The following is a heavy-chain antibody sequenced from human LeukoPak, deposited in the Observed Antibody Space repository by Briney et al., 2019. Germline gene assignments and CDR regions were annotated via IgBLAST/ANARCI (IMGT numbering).Heavy chain of an antibody. Sequence: SETLSLTCAVSGGSISSYYWSWIRQPPGKGLEWIGYIYYSGSTNYNPSLKSRVTISVDTSKNQFSLKLSSVTAADTAVYYCARVDGRTLDAFDIWGQGTMVTVSS. CDR2: IYYSGST. J-gene: IGHJ3*02. CDR1: GGSISSYY. V-gene: IGHV4-59*08. CDR3: ARVDGRTLDAFDI.